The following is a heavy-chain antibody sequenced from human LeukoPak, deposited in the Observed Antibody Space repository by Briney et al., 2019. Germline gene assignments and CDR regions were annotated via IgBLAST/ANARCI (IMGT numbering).Heavy chain of an antibody. Sequence: KTSETLSLTCAVSVDSITRSDWWAWIRQPPGKGLEWLGNIYYSGRVYHNPSLQTRVTMSVDSPKNQFSLRLGSVTAVDTAVYFCAKTRSGTYYGDSFDIWGQGILVTVSS. CDR1: VDSITRSDW. CDR3: AKTRSGTYYGDSFDI. D-gene: IGHD1-26*01. J-gene: IGHJ3*02. CDR2: IYYSGRV. V-gene: IGHV4-28*05.